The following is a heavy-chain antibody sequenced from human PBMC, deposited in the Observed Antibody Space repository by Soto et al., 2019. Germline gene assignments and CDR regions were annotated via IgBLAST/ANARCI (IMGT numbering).Heavy chain of an antibody. J-gene: IGHJ6*02. CDR1: GFTFSSYG. Sequence: PGGSLRLSCAASGFTFSSYGMHWVRQAPGKGLEWVAVIWYDGSNKYYADSVKGRFTISRDNSKNTLYLQMNSLRAEDTAVYYCARYCSSTSCPDYYYGMDVWGQGTTVTVSS. D-gene: IGHD2-2*01. CDR2: IWYDGSNK. CDR3: ARYCSSTSCPDYYYGMDV. V-gene: IGHV3-33*01.